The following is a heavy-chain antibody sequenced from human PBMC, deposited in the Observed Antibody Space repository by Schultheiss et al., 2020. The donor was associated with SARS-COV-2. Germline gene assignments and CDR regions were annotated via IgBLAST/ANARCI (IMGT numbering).Heavy chain of an antibody. J-gene: IGHJ5*02. CDR1: GGSISSSSYY. V-gene: IGHV4-39*07. CDR2: IYYSGST. CDR3: VRDSDSSGYWGWFDP. D-gene: IGHD3-22*01. Sequence: SETLSLTCTVSGGSISSSSYYWGWIRQPPGKGLEWIGSIYYSGSTNYNPSLKSRVTISVDTSKNQFSLKLSSVTAADTAVYYCVRDSDSSGYWGWFDPWGQGTLVTVSS.